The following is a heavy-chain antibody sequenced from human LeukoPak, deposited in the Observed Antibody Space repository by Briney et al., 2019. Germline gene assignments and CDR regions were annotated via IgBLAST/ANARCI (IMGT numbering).Heavy chain of an antibody. V-gene: IGHV3-23*01. Sequence: GGSLRLCCVASGFTFSNYAMNWVRQVPGKGLEWVSSITGSGISAYYADSVKGRFIISRDNSKNTLDLQMSRLRAEDTAVYYCAKNILPDYYYYMDVWGKGTTVTVSS. CDR2: ITGSGISA. J-gene: IGHJ6*03. D-gene: IGHD2-2*02. CDR3: AKNILPDYYYYMDV. CDR1: GFTFSNYA.